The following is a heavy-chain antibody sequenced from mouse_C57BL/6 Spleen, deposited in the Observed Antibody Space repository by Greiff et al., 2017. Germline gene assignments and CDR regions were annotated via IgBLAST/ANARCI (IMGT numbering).Heavy chain of an antibody. V-gene: IGHV5-9-1*02. CDR1: GFTFSSYA. Sequence: DVMLVESGEGLVKPGGSLKLSCAASGFTFSSYAMSWVRQTPEKRLEWVAYISSGGDYIYYADTVKGRFTISRDNARNTLYLQMSSLKSEDTAMYYCTRGYSNYFDYWGQGTTLTVSS. CDR2: ISSGGDYI. D-gene: IGHD2-5*01. CDR3: TRGYSNYFDY. J-gene: IGHJ2*01.